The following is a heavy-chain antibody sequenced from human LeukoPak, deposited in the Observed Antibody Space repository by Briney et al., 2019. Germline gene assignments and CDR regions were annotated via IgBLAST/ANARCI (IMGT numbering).Heavy chain of an antibody. J-gene: IGHJ6*03. CDR2: ISSNSSYI. V-gene: IGHV3-21*01. Sequence: GGSLRLSCAASGFTFSSYSMNWVRQAPGKGLEGVTTISSNSSYIYYAASLKGPFTISRDNAKNSLYLQMNSLRAENTAVYYCARDEVPADYYMDVWGKGTTVTVSS. CDR1: GFTFSSYS. CDR3: ARDEVPADYYMDV. D-gene: IGHD2-2*01.